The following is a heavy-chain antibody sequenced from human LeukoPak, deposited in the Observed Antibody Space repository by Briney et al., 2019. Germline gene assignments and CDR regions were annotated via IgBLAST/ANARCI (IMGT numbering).Heavy chain of an antibody. D-gene: IGHD6-19*01. CDR2: INPNSGGT. CDR3: ARDGRIAVAGTRSYWYLDL. J-gene: IGHJ2*01. Sequence: ASVKVSCKTSGYTFTGYYMHWVRQAPGQGLEWMGWINPNSGGTNYAQKFQGRVTMTRDTSISTAYMELSRLRSDDTAVYYCARDGRIAVAGTRSYWYLDLWGRGTLVTVSS. V-gene: IGHV1-2*02. CDR1: GYTFTGYY.